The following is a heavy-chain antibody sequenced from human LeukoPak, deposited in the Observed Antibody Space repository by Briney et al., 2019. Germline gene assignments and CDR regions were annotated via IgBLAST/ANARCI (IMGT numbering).Heavy chain of an antibody. CDR2: IYYSGST. CDR1: GGSISSYY. D-gene: IGHD1-20*01. CDR3: AGHSPRRYNWNYYYGMDV. J-gene: IGHJ6*02. Sequence: PSETLSLTCTVSGGSISSYYWSWIRQPPGKGLEWIGYIYYSGSTNYNPSLKSRVTISVDTSKNQFSLKLSSVTAADTAVYYCAGHSPRRYNWNYYYGMDVWGQGTTVTVSS. V-gene: IGHV4-59*08.